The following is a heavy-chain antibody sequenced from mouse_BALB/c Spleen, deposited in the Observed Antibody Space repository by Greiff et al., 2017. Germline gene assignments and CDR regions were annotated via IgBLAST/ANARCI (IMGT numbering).Heavy chain of an antibody. V-gene: IGHV7-1*02. J-gene: IGHJ4*01. CDR3: AGVDFYYAMDY. CDR1: GFTFSDFY. Sequence: EVQVVESGGGLVQPGGSLRLSCATSGFTFSDFYMEWVRQPPGKRLEWIAASRNKANDYTTEYSASVKGRFIVSRDTSQSILYLQMNALGAEDTAIYYCAGVDFYYAMDYWGQGTSVTVSA. CDR2: SRNKANDYTT.